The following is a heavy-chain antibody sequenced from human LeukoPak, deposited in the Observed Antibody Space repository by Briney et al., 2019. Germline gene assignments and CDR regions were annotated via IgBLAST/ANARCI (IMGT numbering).Heavy chain of an antibody. J-gene: IGHJ4*02. V-gene: IGHV3-23*01. CDR1: GFTITNYA. Sequence: GRSLTLSCAAAGFTITNYAMSWVRQGPGKGLEWVSGLSTSPRYADSVRGRFTVSRDHSRNTFSLKMNSLRAEDTAVYYCVRGVVAVQYYFESWGQGTLVTVSS. CDR2: LSTSPR. CDR3: VRGVVAVQYYFES. D-gene: IGHD3-22*01.